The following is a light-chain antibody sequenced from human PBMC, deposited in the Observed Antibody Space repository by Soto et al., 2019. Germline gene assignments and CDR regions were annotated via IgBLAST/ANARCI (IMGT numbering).Light chain of an antibody. J-gene: IGKJ1*01. CDR3: QKYHSAPWT. CDR2: AAS. V-gene: IGKV1-27*01. CDR1: QGISNY. Sequence: DIEMTQSPSSLSASVGDRVTITCRASQGISNYLAWYQQRPGKVPKLLIYAASTLQSGVPSRFSGSGSGTDFTLTISSLQPEDVATYYCQKYHSAPWTFGQGTEVEIK.